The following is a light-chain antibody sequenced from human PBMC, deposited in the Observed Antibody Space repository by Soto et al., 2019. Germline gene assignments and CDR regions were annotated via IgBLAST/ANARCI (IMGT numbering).Light chain of an antibody. CDR3: QQSYNTPRT. Sequence: IHMTQAPSSLPASVGDRVTITCRASQTIGNYLNWYQQRPGKAPNLLISAASTLQSGVPSRFSGSGSGTDFTLTITSLQPEDFATYYCQQSYNTPRTFGQGTKVDIK. V-gene: IGKV1-39*01. CDR1: QTIGNY. J-gene: IGKJ1*01. CDR2: AAS.